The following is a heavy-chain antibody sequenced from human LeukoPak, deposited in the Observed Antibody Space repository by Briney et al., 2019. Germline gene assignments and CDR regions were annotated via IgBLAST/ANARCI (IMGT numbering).Heavy chain of an antibody. CDR1: GGSISGSSYY. J-gene: IGHJ5*02. CDR2: IYYSGST. CDR3: ARGRFNYDFWSGYLNWFDP. D-gene: IGHD3-3*01. V-gene: IGHV4-39*02. Sequence: SETLSLTCTVSGGSISGSSYYWGWIRQPPGKGLEWIGSIYYSGSTYYNPSLKSRVTISVDTSKNQFSLKLNSVTATDTAVYYCARGRFNYDFWSGYLNWFDPWGQGTLVTVSS.